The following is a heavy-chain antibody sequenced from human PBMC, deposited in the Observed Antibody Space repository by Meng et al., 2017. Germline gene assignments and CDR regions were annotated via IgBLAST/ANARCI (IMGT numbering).Heavy chain of an antibody. J-gene: IGHJ4*02. CDR2: INAGNANT. D-gene: IGHD6-19*01. V-gene: IGHV1-3*01. Sequence: QVQLVQSGAEVKNPGASVKVSCKASGYTFTSYSMHWVRQAPGQRLEWMGWINAGNANTKYSQKFQDRVTITMDTSASTAYMELSSLRSEDTAMYYCAREPGSSGWNYFDSWGQGTLVTVSS. CDR1: GYTFTSYS. CDR3: AREPGSSGWNYFDS.